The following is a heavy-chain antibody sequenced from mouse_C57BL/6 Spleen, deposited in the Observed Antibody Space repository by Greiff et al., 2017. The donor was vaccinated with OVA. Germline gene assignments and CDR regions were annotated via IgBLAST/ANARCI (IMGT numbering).Heavy chain of an antibody. CDR1: GYSITSGYD. D-gene: IGHD4-1*01. J-gene: IGHJ4*01. CDR3: ARGNWDYAMDY. V-gene: IGHV3-1*01. CDR2: ISYSGST. Sequence: EVQLVESGPGMVKPSQSLSLTCTVTGYSITSGYDWHWIRHFPGNKLEWMGYISYSGSTNYNPSLKSRISITHDTSKNHFFLKLNSVTTEDTATYYCARGNWDYAMDYWGQGTSVTVSS.